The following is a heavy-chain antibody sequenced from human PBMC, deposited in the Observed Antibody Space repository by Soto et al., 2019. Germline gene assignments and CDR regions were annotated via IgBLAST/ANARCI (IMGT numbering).Heavy chain of an antibody. J-gene: IGHJ4*02. Sequence: PGGSLRLSCAASGFTFSSYSMNWVRQAPGKGLEWVSSISSSSSYIYYADSVKGRFTISRDNAKNSLYLQMNSLRAEDTAVYYCARGGSAMAGYNAFFDYWGQGTLVTVSS. D-gene: IGHD3-9*01. CDR1: GFTFSSYS. CDR2: ISSSSSYI. V-gene: IGHV3-21*01. CDR3: ARGGSAMAGYNAFFDY.